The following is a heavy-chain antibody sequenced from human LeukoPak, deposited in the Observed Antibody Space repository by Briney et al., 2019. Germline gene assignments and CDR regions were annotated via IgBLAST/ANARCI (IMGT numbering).Heavy chain of an antibody. CDR1: GGSISSYY. J-gene: IGHJ4*02. Sequence: SETLSLTCTVSGGSISSYYWSWIRQPPGKGLEWIGYIYYSGSTNYNPSLKSRVTISVDTSKNQFSLKLSSVTAADTAVYYCARFEYDSSGLLPYYFDYWGQGTLVTVSS. CDR3: ARFEYDSSGLLPYYFDY. CDR2: IYYSGST. D-gene: IGHD3-22*01. V-gene: IGHV4-59*12.